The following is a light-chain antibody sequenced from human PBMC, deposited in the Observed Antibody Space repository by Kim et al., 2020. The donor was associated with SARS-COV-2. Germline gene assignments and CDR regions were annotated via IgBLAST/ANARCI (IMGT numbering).Light chain of an antibody. V-gene: IGKV3-20*01. CDR1: QSVSTNY. Sequence: LSPGERATPSCRASQSVSTNYLAWYQQKPGQAPRLLIYGASTRAPGIPDRFGGSGSGTDFTLTISRLEPEDFAVYYCQQYGSSPTFGHGTKVDIK. CDR2: GAS. J-gene: IGKJ1*01. CDR3: QQYGSSPT.